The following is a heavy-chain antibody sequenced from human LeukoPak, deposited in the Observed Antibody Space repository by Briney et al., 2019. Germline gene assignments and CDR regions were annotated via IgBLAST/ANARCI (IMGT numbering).Heavy chain of an antibody. Sequence: GGSLRLSCAASGFMFSSNWMSWVRLAPGKGLEWVANIEEDGTETYYVDSVKGRFTISRDNAKNSLYLQMNSLRVEDTAVYYCAKEGRSLQTYWGQGTLVTVSS. CDR1: GFMFSSNW. J-gene: IGHJ4*02. CDR2: IEEDGTET. V-gene: IGHV3-7*03. D-gene: IGHD5-24*01. CDR3: AKEGRSLQTY.